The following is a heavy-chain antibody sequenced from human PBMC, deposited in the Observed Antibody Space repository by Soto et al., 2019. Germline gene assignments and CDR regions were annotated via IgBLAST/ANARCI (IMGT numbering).Heavy chain of an antibody. J-gene: IGHJ4*02. Sequence: QVQLVQSGAEVRKPGASVKVSCKASGYTFSDYYIHWVRQAPGQGLEWMGWINPNSGGTKYAPQLHGGVTMTRDTSITTAYMEWSRLRSGDTAVYYCAREPATAKPEGVDFWGQGNLVTVSS. V-gene: IGHV1-2*02. CDR1: GYTFSDYY. CDR2: INPNSGGT. D-gene: IGHD1-1*01. CDR3: AREPATAKPEGVDF.